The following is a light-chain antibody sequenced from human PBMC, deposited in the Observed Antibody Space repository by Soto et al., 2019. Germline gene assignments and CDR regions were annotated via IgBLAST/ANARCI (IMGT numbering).Light chain of an antibody. V-gene: IGKV2-28*01. CDR3: MQALHTPLT. Sequence: DIVMTQSPLSLPVTPGEPASISCRSSQSLLHSNGYNYLDWYLQKPRQSPRLLIYMGSNRASGVPDRFSGSGSGTDFTLKISRVEADDVGVYYCMQALHTPLTFGGGTKVEIK. CDR2: MGS. CDR1: QSLLHSNGYNY. J-gene: IGKJ4*01.